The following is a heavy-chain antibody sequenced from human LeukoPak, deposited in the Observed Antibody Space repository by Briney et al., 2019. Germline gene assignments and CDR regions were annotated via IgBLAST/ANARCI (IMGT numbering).Heavy chain of an antibody. CDR3: ARVGEAMVRGVISYYFDY. Sequence: SETLSLTCTVSGGSISSGGYYWSWIRQHPGKGLEWHGYIYYSGRPSHNPSLKSRVTISVDTSKNQFSLKLSSVTAANTAVYYCARVGEAMVRGVISYYFDYWGQGTLVTVSS. V-gene: IGHV4-31*03. CDR2: IYYSGRP. D-gene: IGHD3-10*01. J-gene: IGHJ4*02. CDR1: GGSISSGGYY.